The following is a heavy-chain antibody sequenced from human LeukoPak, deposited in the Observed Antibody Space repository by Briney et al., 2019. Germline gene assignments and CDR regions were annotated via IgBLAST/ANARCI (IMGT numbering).Heavy chain of an antibody. CDR2: IYYSGST. J-gene: IGHJ4*02. CDR3: ARGPKEGYFDY. CDR1: GGSISSSSCY. V-gene: IGHV4-39*01. Sequence: SETLSLTCTVSGGSISSSSCYWGWIRQPPGKGLEWIGSIYYSGSTYYNPSLKSRVTISVDTSKNQFSLKLSSVTAADTAVYYCARGPKEGYFDYWGQGTLVTVSS.